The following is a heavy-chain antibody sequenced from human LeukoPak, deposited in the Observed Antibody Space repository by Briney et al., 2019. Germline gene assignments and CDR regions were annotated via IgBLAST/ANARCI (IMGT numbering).Heavy chain of an antibody. D-gene: IGHD4-11*01. J-gene: IGHJ4*02. CDR2: IYTGGTT. Sequence: SETLSLTCSVSGGSITNDGYYWYWIRQPAGKGLEWIGRIYTGGTTNYNPSLKSRVTISEDTSKNRISLRLTSVTASDTAVYYCARLSTVTTSFDYWGQGTLVTVSS. V-gene: IGHV4-61*02. CDR3: ARLSTVTTSFDY. CDR1: GGSITNDGYY.